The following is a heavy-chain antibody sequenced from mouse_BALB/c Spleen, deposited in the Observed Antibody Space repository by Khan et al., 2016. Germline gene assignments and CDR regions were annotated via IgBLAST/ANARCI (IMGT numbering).Heavy chain of an antibody. V-gene: IGHV4-1*02. J-gene: IGHJ2*01. CDR2: INPDSSTI. Sequence: EVKLLESGGGLVQPGGSLKLSCAASGFDFSRYWMSWVRQAPGKGLEWIGEINPDSSTINYTPSLKDKFIISRDNAKTTLYLQMSKVRSEDTALYYCARLTGTGIDYWGQGTTLTVSS. CDR3: ARLTGTGIDY. CDR1: GFDFSRYW. D-gene: IGHD4-1*01.